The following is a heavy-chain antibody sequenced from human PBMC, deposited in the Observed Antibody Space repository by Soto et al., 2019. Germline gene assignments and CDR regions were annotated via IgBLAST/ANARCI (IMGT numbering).Heavy chain of an antibody. Sequence: QVQLVQSGAEMKEPGSSVKVSCKTSGGTFSSSAISWLRQAPGQGLEWMGGIIPLFRTPDYAQKFQARVTITADDSTSTAYMELSSLRSEYTAVYYCASDNDRLHLGGNYYYSLDVSGHGTTLSVSS. D-gene: IGHD4-4*01. V-gene: IGHV1-69*12. CDR3: ASDNDRLHLGGNYYYSLDV. CDR1: GGTFSSSA. J-gene: IGHJ6*02. CDR2: IIPLFRTP.